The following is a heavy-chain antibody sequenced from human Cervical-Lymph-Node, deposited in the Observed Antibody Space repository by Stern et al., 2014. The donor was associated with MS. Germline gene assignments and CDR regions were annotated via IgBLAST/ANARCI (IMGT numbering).Heavy chain of an antibody. CDR3: ARASRGYTYGYRDY. Sequence: QVQLQESGPGLVKPSGTLSLTCAVSGGSISTNNWWSWVRQPPEKGLEGIGEIYHSGSNNYNPSLRSRVTISVDKSKNQFSLKLSSVTAADTAVYYCARASRGYTYGYRDYWGQGTLVTVSS. J-gene: IGHJ4*02. V-gene: IGHV4-4*02. D-gene: IGHD5-18*01. CDR1: GGSISTNNW. CDR2: IYHSGSN.